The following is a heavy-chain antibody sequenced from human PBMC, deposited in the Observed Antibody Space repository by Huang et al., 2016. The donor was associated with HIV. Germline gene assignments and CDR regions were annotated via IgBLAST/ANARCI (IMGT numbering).Heavy chain of an antibody. CDR1: GGSVSSTNLY. Sequence: QLQLQESGPGLVKPSETLSLTCTVSGGSVSSTNLYWVWIRQPPGKGREWLGTIYYTGSTYYNPSRKGRVTISVDTSKNQFYLKVTSVTAEETAFYYCERPPGSGILGGWFDPWGQGALVTVSS. D-gene: IGHD3-10*01. CDR3: ERPPGSGILGGWFDP. J-gene: IGHJ5*02. V-gene: IGHV4-39*01. CDR2: IYYTGST.